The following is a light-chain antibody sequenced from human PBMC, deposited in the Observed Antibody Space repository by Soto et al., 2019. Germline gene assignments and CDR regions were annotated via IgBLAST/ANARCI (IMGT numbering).Light chain of an antibody. CDR3: AAWDDSLSGMV. V-gene: IGLV1-47*01. CDR2: RNN. J-gene: IGLJ2*01. Sequence: QSVLTQPPSASGTPGQRVTISCSGSSSNIGINYVYWYQQLPGTAPKLLIYRNNQRPSGVPDRFSGSKSGTSASLAISGVRSEDEADYYCAAWDDSLSGMVFGGGTKVTVL. CDR1: SSNIGINY.